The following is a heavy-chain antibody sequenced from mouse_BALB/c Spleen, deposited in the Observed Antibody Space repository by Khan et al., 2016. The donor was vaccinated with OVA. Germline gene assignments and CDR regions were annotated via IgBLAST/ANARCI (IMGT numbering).Heavy chain of an antibody. D-gene: IGHD1-2*01. J-gene: IGHJ3*01. CDR3: ARRNYFGYTFAY. Sequence: QVQLQQSGAELARPGASVKLSCKASGYTFTDYYINWVKQRTGQGLEWIGEISPGSGDTYYNERFKGKATLTADNSSSTAYMQLSSLTSEASAVYFCARRNYFGYTFAYGGQGTLVTVSA. V-gene: IGHV1-77*01. CDR2: ISPGSGDT. CDR1: GYTFTDYY.